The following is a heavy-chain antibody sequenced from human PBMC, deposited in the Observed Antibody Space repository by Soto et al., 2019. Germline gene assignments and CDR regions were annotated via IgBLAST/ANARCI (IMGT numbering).Heavy chain of an antibody. V-gene: IGHV4-30-4*01. Sequence: SSETLSLTCTVSGGSISSSDYYWSWIRQPPGKGLEWIGYIYYSGSTYYNPSLKSRVTISVDTSKNQFSVKLSSVTAADTAVYYCARVQLVGYYFDYWGQGTLVTVSS. CDR1: GGSISSSDYY. CDR2: IYYSGST. J-gene: IGHJ4*02. D-gene: IGHD2-2*01. CDR3: ARVQLVGYYFDY.